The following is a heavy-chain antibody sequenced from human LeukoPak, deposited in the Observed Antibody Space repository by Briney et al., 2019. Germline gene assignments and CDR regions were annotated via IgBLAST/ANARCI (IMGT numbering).Heavy chain of an antibody. CDR1: GGSFSGYY. CDR3: ARAGYDILTGYNPPYYFDY. Sequence: SETLSLTCAVYGGSFSGYYWSWIRQPPGKGLEWIGEINHSGSTNYNPSLESRVTISVDTSKNQFSLKLSSVTAADTAVYYCARAGYDILTGYNPPYYFDYWGQGTLVTVSS. V-gene: IGHV4-34*01. D-gene: IGHD3-9*01. J-gene: IGHJ4*02. CDR2: INHSGST.